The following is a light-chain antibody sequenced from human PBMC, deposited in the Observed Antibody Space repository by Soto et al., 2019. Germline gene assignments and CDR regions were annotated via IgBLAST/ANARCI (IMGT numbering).Light chain of an antibody. CDR2: GAS. CDR1: QSVRTN. CDR3: QQYFNWPLTCT. V-gene: IGKV3-15*01. Sequence: EVVLTQSPATLSVSAGGTVTLSCRASQSVRTNVAWYQQIPGQAPRLLVYGASTRATGVPARFTGSGSGIEFSLTISSLLSEDSAFYYCQQYFNWPLTCTFGPGTKVHIK. J-gene: IGKJ3*01.